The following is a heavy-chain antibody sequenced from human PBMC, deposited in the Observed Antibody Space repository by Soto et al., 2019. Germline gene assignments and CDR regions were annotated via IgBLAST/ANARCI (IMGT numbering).Heavy chain of an antibody. J-gene: IGHJ5*02. CDR2: ISSSGGTI. CDR3: ARDLADWNSEYNWFDP. Sequence: GGSLRLSCAASGFTFCDYYMSWIRQAPGKGLEWVSYISSSGGTIYYADSVKGRFTISRDNAKNSLYLQMNSLRAEDTAVYYCARDLADWNSEYNWFDPWGQGTLVTVSS. V-gene: IGHV3-11*01. D-gene: IGHD1-7*01. CDR1: GFTFCDYY.